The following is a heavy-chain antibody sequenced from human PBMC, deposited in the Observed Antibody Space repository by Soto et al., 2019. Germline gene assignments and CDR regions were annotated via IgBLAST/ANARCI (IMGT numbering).Heavy chain of an antibody. CDR3: ARDKGSGWPGYYYYYMDV. CDR1: GFTFSSYD. D-gene: IGHD6-19*01. J-gene: IGHJ6*03. CDR2: IGTAGDT. Sequence: VQLVESGGGLVQPGGSLRLSCAASGFTFSSYDMHWVRQATGKGLEWVSAIGTAGDTYYPGSVKGRFTISRENAKNSLYLQMNSLRAEDTAVYYCARDKGSGWPGYYYYYMDVWGQGTTVTVSS. V-gene: IGHV3-13*01.